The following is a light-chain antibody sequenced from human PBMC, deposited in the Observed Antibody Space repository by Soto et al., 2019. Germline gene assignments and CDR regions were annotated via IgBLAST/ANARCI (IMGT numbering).Light chain of an antibody. V-gene: IGKV1-5*03. CDR2: KAS. Sequence: DIQMTQSPSTPSGSVGDRVTITCRASQTISSWLAWYQQKPGKAPKLLIYKASTLKSGVPSRFSGSGSGTEFTLTISSLQPDDFATYYRQHYNSYSEAFGQGTKVDIK. CDR1: QTISSW. CDR3: QHYNSYSEA. J-gene: IGKJ1*01.